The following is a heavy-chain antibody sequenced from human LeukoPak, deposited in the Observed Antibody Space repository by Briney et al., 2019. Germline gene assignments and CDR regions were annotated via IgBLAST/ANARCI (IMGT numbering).Heavy chain of an antibody. CDR3: AKRPRDSTGYYLGAFDF. V-gene: IGHV3-23*01. CDR2: ISASGGTT. CDR1: GFTFSNYA. D-gene: IGHD3-22*01. Sequence: GGSLRLSCAASGFTFSNYAMTWVRQAPGKGLEWVSGISASGGTTYYADSVRGRFTISRDNSKNTLFLQMNSLRAEDTAVYYCAKRPRDSTGYYLGAFDFWGLGTMVTVSS. J-gene: IGHJ3*01.